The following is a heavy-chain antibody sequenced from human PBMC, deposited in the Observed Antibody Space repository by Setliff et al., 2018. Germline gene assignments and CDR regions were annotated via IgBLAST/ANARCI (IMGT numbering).Heavy chain of an antibody. CDR1: GYTFTTYG. CDR2: ISA. CDR3: ARGSEFYYGSGTIDS. D-gene: IGHD3-10*01. Sequence: ASVKVSCKASGYTFTTYGISWLRQAPGQGLEWMGWISAYAQKFQGRVTMTTDTSTSTAYMELTSLRSEDTAVYYCARGSEFYYGSGTIDSWGQGTLVTVSS. V-gene: IGHV1-18*01. J-gene: IGHJ4*02.